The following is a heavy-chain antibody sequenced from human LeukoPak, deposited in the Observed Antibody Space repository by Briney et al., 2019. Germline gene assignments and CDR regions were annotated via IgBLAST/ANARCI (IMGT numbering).Heavy chain of an antibody. D-gene: IGHD5-24*01. Sequence: GGSLGLSCAASGFTFSSYAMSWVRQAPGKGLEWVAFIRYDGSNKYYADSVKGRFTISRDNSKNTLYLQMNSLRAEDTAVYYCARDNSVRDEAWWFNPWGQGTLVTVSS. CDR1: GFTFSSYA. J-gene: IGHJ5*02. V-gene: IGHV3-30*02. CDR3: ARDNSVRDEAWWFNP. CDR2: IRYDGSNK.